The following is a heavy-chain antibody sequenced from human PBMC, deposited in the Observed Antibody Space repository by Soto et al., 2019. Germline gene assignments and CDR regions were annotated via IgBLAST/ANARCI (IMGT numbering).Heavy chain of an antibody. V-gene: IGHV3-30-3*01. CDR3: VRASDGYYDFDS. J-gene: IGHJ4*02. D-gene: IGHD3-3*01. Sequence: VQLVESGGGVVQPGRSLRLSCAASGFIFSGYSMHWVRQSPGKGLEWVAVISYDGNNKNYADSVKGRFTISRDSSKSTLNLQMNSLRAEDTAVYYCVRASDGYYDFDSWGQGTLVTVSS. CDR1: GFIFSGYS. CDR2: ISYDGNNK.